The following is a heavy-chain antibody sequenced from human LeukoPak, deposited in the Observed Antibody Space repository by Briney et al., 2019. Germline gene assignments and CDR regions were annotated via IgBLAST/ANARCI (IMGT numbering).Heavy chain of an antibody. CDR1: GYSFTSYW. V-gene: IGHV5-51*01. CDR2: IYPGDSDT. CDR3: ARRGNYNNYEDWYFDL. J-gene: IGHJ2*01. Sequence: GESLKISCKGSGYSFTSYWIGWGRRMPGKGLEWMGIIYPGDSDTRYSPSFQGQVTISAGKSISTAYLQWTSLKASDTAMYYCARRGNYNNYEDWYFDLWGRGTLVTVSS. D-gene: IGHD4-11*01.